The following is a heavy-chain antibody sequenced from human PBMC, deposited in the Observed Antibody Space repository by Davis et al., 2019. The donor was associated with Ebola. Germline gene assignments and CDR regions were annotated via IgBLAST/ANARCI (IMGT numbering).Heavy chain of an antibody. V-gene: IGHV3-7*01. CDR1: GFSFSSYW. J-gene: IGHJ6*02. CDR2: IKQDGSEK. Sequence: GESLKISCAASGFSFSSYWMSWVRQAPGKGLEWVASIKQDGSEKYYVDSVKGRFTISRDNAKNSLYLQMNSLRAEDTAVYYCLYGMDVWGQVTTVTVSS. CDR3: LYGMDV.